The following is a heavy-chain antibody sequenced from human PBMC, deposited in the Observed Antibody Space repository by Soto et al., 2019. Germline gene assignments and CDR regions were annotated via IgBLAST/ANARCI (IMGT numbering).Heavy chain of an antibody. CDR3: ARVALTYYSDSSGYLGASFDY. CDR2: IIPIFGTA. J-gene: IGHJ4*02. CDR1: GGTFSSYA. D-gene: IGHD3-22*01. Sequence: QVQLVQSGAEVKKPGSSVKVSCKASGGTFSSYAISWVRQAPGQGLEWMGGIIPIFGTANYAQKFQGRVTITADESTSTAYMELSSLRSEDTAVHYCARVALTYYSDSSGYLGASFDYWGQGTLVTVSS. V-gene: IGHV1-69*01.